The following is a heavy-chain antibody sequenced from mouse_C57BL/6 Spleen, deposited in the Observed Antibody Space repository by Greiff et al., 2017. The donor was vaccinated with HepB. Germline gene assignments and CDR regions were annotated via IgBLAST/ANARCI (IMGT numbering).Heavy chain of an antibody. Sequence: EVKLVESGGGLAKPGGSLKLSCAASGFTFSDYGMHWVRQAPEKGLEWVAYISSSSSTIYFADTVKGRFTLTTDNAKNTLFMQMRRLRSEDTAMYYWAKPYSYGSSNGYFDDWGTGTTVTVSA. J-gene: IGHJ1*03. D-gene: IGHD1-1*01. V-gene: IGHV5-17*01. CDR3: AKPYSYGSSNGYFDD. CDR1: GFTFSDYG. CDR2: ISSSSSTI.